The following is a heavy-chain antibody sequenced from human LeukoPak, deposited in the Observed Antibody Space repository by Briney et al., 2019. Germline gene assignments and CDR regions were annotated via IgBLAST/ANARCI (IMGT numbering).Heavy chain of an antibody. CDR2: ISGSGGRT. Sequence: GGSLRLSCAASGFTFSSYAMSWVRQAPGKGLEWVSAISGSGGRTYYADSVKGRFTISRDNSKNTLYLQMNSLRAEDTAVYYCAKRGYSYVKVGYWGQGTLVTVSS. CDR1: GFTFSSYA. CDR3: AKRGYSYVKVGY. D-gene: IGHD5-18*01. J-gene: IGHJ4*02. V-gene: IGHV3-23*01.